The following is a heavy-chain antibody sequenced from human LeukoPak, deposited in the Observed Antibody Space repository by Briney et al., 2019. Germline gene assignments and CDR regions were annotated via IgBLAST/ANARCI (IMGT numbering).Heavy chain of an antibody. CDR1: GGSISSYY. D-gene: IGHD3-10*01. Sequence: SETLSLTCTVSGGSISSYYWSWIRQPPGKGLEWIGYIYYSGSTYYNPSLKSRVAISVDTSKNQFSLKLSSVTAADTAVYYCARGAGNFDLWGRGTLVTVSS. V-gene: IGHV4-59*06. J-gene: IGHJ2*01. CDR3: ARGAGNFDL. CDR2: IYYSGST.